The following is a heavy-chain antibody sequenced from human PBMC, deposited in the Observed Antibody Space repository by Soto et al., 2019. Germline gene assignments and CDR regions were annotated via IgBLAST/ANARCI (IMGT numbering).Heavy chain of an antibody. V-gene: IGHV3-30*18. J-gene: IGHJ6*02. D-gene: IGHD6-13*01. CDR2: ISYDGSNK. CDR3: AKDRSSWYVYYYYYGMDV. CDR1: GFTFSSYG. Sequence: ESGGGVVQPGRSLRLSCAASGFTFSSYGMHWVRQAPGKGLEWVAVISYDGSNKYYADSVKGRFTISRDNSKNTLYLQMNSLRAEDTAVYYCAKDRSSWYVYYYYYGMDVWGQGTTVTVSS.